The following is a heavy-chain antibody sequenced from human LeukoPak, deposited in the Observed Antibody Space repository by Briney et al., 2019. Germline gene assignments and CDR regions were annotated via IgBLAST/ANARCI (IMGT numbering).Heavy chain of an antibody. V-gene: IGHV3-7*03. CDR2: INQNGNVN. J-gene: IGHJ6*02. CDR3: ARGGDLDV. Sequence: GGSLRLSCAASGFTFSSYWMNCARQAPGKGLEWVASINQNGNVNYYVDSVKGRFTSSRDNAKNSLYLQMSNLRAEDTAVYFCARGGDLDVWGQGATVTVSS. CDR1: GFTFSSYW. D-gene: IGHD2-21*01.